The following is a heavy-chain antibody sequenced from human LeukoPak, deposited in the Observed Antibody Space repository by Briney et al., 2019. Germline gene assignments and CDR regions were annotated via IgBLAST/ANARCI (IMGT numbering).Heavy chain of an antibody. J-gene: IGHJ4*02. CDR3: ARGDYGGNPSMVN. D-gene: IGHD4-23*01. Sequence: SVKVSCKASGGTFNSYAISWVRQAPGQGLEWMGGIIPIFGTANYAQKFQGRVTITADKSTSTAYMELSSLRSEDTAVYYCARGDYGGNPSMVNWGQGTLVTVSS. V-gene: IGHV1-69*06. CDR2: IIPIFGTA. CDR1: GGTFNSYA.